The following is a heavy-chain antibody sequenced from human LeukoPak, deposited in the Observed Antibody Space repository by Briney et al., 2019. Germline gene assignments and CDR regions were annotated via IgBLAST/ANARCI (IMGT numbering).Heavy chain of an antibody. Sequence: GASVKVSCKASGYTFTSYDIKWVRQATGQGLEWMGWLNPNSGNTGYAQKFQGRVTMTRNTSISTAYMELSSLRSEDTAVYYCARQQYYYDSSGYSHWFDPWGQGTLVTVSS. CDR1: GYTFTSYD. V-gene: IGHV1-8*01. CDR3: ARQQYYYDSSGYSHWFDP. J-gene: IGHJ5*02. CDR2: LNPNSGNT. D-gene: IGHD3-22*01.